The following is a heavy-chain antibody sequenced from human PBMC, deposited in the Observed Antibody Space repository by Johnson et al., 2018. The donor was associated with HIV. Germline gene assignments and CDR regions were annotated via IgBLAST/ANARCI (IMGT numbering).Heavy chain of an antibody. D-gene: IGHD6-6*01. Sequence: MLLVESGGGLVKPGGSLRLSCAASGFTFSNAWMSWVRQATGKGLEWVSAIGTAGDTYYPGSVKGRFTISRENAKNSLYLQMNSLRAEDTAVYYCAKDRRTYSSSADAFDIWGQGTMVTVSS. CDR1: GFTFSNAW. CDR2: IGTAGDT. V-gene: IGHV3-13*01. J-gene: IGHJ3*02. CDR3: AKDRRTYSSSADAFDI.